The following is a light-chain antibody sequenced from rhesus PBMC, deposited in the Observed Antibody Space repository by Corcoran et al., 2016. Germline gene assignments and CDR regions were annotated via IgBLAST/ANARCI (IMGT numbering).Light chain of an antibody. CDR1: QSLVHSDGNTS. CDR3: GQGTHGPT. J-gene: IGKJ1*01. Sequence: DVVMTQSPLSLPITPGQPASISCRSSQSLVHSDGNTSLSWYQQKPGQPPRPRIYKVSTRDSGVPESFSGSGAGTEFTLKISRVEAEDVGVYYCGQGTHGPTFGQGTKVEIK. V-gene: IGKV2-64*01. CDR2: KVS.